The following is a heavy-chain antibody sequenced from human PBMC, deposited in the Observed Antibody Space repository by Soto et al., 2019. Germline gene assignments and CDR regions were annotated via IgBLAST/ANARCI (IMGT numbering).Heavy chain of an antibody. D-gene: IGHD6-13*01. Sequence: PRRACAASGFTLSSYSMNWVHQAPGKGLEWGAASSVSGGITYYADSVKVRFTIPRDNSKNTLYVQMNSLRAEDTAGYYCAKYGVGAAGISXWGQGTLVTVSX. J-gene: IGHJ4*02. CDR1: GFTLSSYS. CDR3: AKYGVGAAGISX. CDR2: SSVSGGIT. V-gene: IGHV3-23*01.